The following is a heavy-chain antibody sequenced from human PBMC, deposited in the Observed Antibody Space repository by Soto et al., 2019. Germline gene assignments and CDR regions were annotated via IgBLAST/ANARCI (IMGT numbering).Heavy chain of an antibody. CDR1: GYIFSNYG. J-gene: IGHJ2*01. D-gene: IGHD2-15*01. CDR2: IGPYNGNT. V-gene: IGHV1-18*01. CDR3: ARCYCSVGSCFTCWHFDL. Sequence: QVPLVQSGAEVKKPGASVKVSCQASGYIFSNYGISWVRQAPGQGLEWMGWIGPYNGNTDHAQNFQGRVTMTTDTSTNTAYMELRSLRSDDTASYYCARCYCSVGSCFTCWHFDLWGRGTLVTVSS.